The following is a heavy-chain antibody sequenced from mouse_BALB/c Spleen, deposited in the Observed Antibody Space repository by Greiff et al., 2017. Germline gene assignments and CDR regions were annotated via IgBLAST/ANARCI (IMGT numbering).Heavy chain of an antibody. Sequence: EVQLQQSGAELVRSGASVKLSCTASGFNIKDYYMHWVKQRPEQGLEWIGWIDPENGDTEYAPKFQGKATMTADTSSNTAYLQLSSLTSEDTAVYYCNAVDGNYVAYWGQGTLVTVSA. D-gene: IGHD2-1*01. CDR3: NAVDGNYVAY. CDR2: IDPENGDT. J-gene: IGHJ3*01. V-gene: IGHV14-4*02. CDR1: GFNIKDYY.